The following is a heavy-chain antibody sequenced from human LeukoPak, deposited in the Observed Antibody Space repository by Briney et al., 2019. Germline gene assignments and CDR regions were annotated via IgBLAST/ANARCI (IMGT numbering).Heavy chain of an antibody. CDR1: GFTFSSYE. CDR2: ISGSGSTR. Sequence: GGSLRLSCAASGFTFSSYEMNWVRQAPGKGLEWVSYISGSGSTRYYADSVKGRFTISRDNAKNSLYLQMNSLRAEDTAVYYCARDRSRDGYNPPQGIDYWGQGALVTVSS. D-gene: IGHD5-24*01. J-gene: IGHJ4*02. V-gene: IGHV3-48*03. CDR3: ARDRSRDGYNPPQGIDY.